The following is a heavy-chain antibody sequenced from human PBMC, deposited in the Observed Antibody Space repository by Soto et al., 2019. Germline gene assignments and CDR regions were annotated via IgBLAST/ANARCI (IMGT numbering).Heavy chain of an antibody. Sequence: QVQLVESGGGVVQPGRSLRLSCAASGFTFSSYGMHWVRQAPGKGLEWVAVIWYDGSNKYYADSVKGRFTISRENSKNTLYLQMNSLKAEDTAVYYCARDQEIQLWPRRHYCYGMDVWGQGTTVTVSS. J-gene: IGHJ6*02. CDR3: ARDQEIQLWPRRHYCYGMDV. CDR1: GFTFSSYG. D-gene: IGHD5-18*01. CDR2: IWYDGSNK. V-gene: IGHV3-33*01.